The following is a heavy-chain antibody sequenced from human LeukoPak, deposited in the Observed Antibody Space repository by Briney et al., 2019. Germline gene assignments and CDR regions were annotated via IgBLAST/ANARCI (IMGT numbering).Heavy chain of an antibody. CDR1: GGSISSSSYY. D-gene: IGHD1-1*01. CDR3: AGHLSDTTMSHDFDF. V-gene: IGHV4-39*01. J-gene: IGHJ4*02. CDR2: IYYSGST. Sequence: SETLSLTCTVSGGSISSSSYYWGWIRQPPGKGLEWIGSIYYSGSTYYNPSLKSRVTISVDTSKNQFSLKLYSVTASDAAIYYRAGHLSDTTMSHDFDFCAPGPLVTVSS.